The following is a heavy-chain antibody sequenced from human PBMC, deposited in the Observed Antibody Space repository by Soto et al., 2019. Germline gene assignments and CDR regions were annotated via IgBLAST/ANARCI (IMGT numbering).Heavy chain of an antibody. J-gene: IGHJ4*02. V-gene: IGHV3-66*01. D-gene: IGHD3-3*01. Sequence: EVQLVESGGGLVKPGGSWRSSCPASGVTVRNNYMSWVRQAPGKGLEWVSVIYSGGRTYYADSVKGRFIISRDSSKNTLYLQMNSLRAEDTAVYYCARDTYDDYRGQGTLVTVSS. CDR2: IYSGGRT. CDR1: GVTVRNNY. CDR3: ARDTYDDY.